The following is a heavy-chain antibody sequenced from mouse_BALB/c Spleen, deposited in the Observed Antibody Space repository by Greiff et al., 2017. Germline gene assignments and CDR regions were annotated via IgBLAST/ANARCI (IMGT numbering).Heavy chain of an antibody. CDR1: GFTFSSFG. CDR3: AGHYYGLDY. CDR2: ISSGSSTI. J-gene: IGHJ2*01. V-gene: IGHV5-17*02. Sequence: EVNVVESGGGLVQPGGSRKLSCAASGFTFSSFGMHWVRQAPEKGLEWVAYISSGSSTIYYADTVKGRFTISRDNPKNTLFLQMTSLRSEDTAMYYCAGHYYGLDYWGQGTTLTVSS. D-gene: IGHD1-2*01.